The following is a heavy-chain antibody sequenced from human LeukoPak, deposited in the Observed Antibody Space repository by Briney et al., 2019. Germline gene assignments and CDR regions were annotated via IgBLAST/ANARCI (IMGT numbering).Heavy chain of an antibody. J-gene: IGHJ4*02. D-gene: IGHD5-18*01. V-gene: IGHV5-51*01. Sequence: GESLKISCKGSGYSFTSYWIGWVRQMPGKGLEWMRITYPGDSDTRYSPSFQGQVTISADKSISTAYLQWSSLKASDTAMYYCARHGSQLWAHFDYWGQGTLVTVSS. CDR3: ARHGSQLWAHFDY. CDR1: GYSFTSYW. CDR2: TYPGDSDT.